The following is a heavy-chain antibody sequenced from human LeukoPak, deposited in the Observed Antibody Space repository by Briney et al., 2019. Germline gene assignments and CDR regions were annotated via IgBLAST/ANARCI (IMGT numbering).Heavy chain of an antibody. CDR3: ARADLGRYYFDY. Sequence: ASVKVSCKASGGTFSSYAISWVRQAPGQGLEWMGGIIPIFGTANYAQKFQGRVTITADESTSTAYMELSSLRSEDTAVYYCARADLGRYYFDYWGQGTLVTVSS. CDR1: GGTFSSYA. V-gene: IGHV1-69*13. CDR2: IIPIFGTA. J-gene: IGHJ4*02.